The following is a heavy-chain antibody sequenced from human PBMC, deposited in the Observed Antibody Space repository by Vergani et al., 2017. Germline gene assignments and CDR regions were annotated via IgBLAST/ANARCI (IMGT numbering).Heavy chain of an antibody. CDR1: GFTFINAW. J-gene: IGHJ4*02. V-gene: IGHV3-15*01. D-gene: IGHD4-17*01. CDR2: IKSKTDGGTT. Sequence: EVQLVESGGGLVKPGGSLGLSCAASGFTFINAWMSWVRQAPGKGLEWVGRIKSKTDGGTTDYAAPVKGRFTISRDDSKNTLYLQMNSLRAEDTAVYYCAAGVNYGDYVGYFDYWGQGTLVTVSS. CDR3: AAGVNYGDYVGYFDY.